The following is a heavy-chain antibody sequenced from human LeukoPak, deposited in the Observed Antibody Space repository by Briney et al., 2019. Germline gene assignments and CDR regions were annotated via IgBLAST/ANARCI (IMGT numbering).Heavy chain of an antibody. J-gene: IGHJ6*03. Sequence: GASVKVSCKASGYTFTSYGISWVRQAPGQGLERMGWISPNSGNTKSAQKFQGRVIMTTDTSTSTAYMELRSLRSDDTAVYYCARQGVTAAENNYFYYYMDFWGKGTTVTVSS. D-gene: IGHD6-13*01. CDR1: GYTFTSYG. V-gene: IGHV1-18*01. CDR3: ARQGVTAAENNYFYYYMDF. CDR2: ISPNSGNT.